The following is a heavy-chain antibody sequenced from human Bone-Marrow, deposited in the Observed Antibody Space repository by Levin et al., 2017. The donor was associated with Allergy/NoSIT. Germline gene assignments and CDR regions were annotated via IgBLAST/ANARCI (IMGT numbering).Heavy chain of an antibody. CDR1: GFKFSDYY. D-gene: IGHD3-9*01. J-gene: IGHJ4*02. CDR2: ISSSGNII. V-gene: IGHV3-11*01. Sequence: GESLKISCAASGFKFSDYYMTWIRQAPGKGLEWVSSISSSGNIIYYKDSVKGRFTISRDSAKNSLYLQMNNLRAEDTAVYFCAREGGYDVLTGYCASWGQGTLVTVSS. CDR3: AREGGYDVLTGYCAS.